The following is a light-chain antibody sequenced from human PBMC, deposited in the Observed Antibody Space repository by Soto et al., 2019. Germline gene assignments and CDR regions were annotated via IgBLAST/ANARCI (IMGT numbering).Light chain of an antibody. CDR1: QSVSSY. CDR2: DAS. J-gene: IGKJ4*01. V-gene: IGKV3-11*01. CDR3: QQRSNWPPLT. Sequence: EIVLTQSPATLSLSPGERATLSCRASQSVSSYLAWYQQKPGQAPRLLIYDASNRATAIPARFSGSGSGTDFTLTISSLEPEDFAVYYCQQRSNWPPLTFGRGTKVEIK.